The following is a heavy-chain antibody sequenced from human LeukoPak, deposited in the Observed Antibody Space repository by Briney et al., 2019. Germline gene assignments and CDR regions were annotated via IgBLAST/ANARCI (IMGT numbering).Heavy chain of an antibody. CDR3: ATVPGTRRYFDL. CDR2: FDPEDGET. Sequence: GASVKVSCKVSGYTLTELSMHWVRQAPGKGLEWMGGFDPEDGETIYAQKFQGRVTMTEHTSTDTAYMELSSLRSEDTAVYYCATVPGTRRYFDLWGRGTLVTVSS. J-gene: IGHJ2*01. D-gene: IGHD1-14*01. CDR1: GYTLTELS. V-gene: IGHV1-24*01.